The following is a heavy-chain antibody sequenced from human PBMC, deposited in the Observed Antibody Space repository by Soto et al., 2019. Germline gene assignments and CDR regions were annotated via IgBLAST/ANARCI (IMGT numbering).Heavy chain of an antibody. V-gene: IGHV3-30*18. Sequence: PGGSLRLSCGASGFTFSSYGMHWVGQAPGKGLEWVAVISYDGSNKYYADSVKGRFTISRDNSKNTLYLQMNSLRAEDTAVYYCAKNGGRAYSGSYYFDYWGQGTLVTVSP. J-gene: IGHJ4*02. CDR1: GFTFSSYG. CDR2: ISYDGSNK. D-gene: IGHD1-26*01. CDR3: AKNGGRAYSGSYYFDY.